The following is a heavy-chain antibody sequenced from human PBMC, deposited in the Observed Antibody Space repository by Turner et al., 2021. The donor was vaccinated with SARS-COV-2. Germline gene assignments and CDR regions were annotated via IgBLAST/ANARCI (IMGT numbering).Heavy chain of an antibody. CDR3: ARGPAVFGVVIMGY. V-gene: IGHV1-2*02. D-gene: IGHD3-3*01. J-gene: IGHJ4*02. Sequence: VQLVQSGAEANKPGPSVKVSCKASRYTFTGYYMHWVRQVPGQGREGMGWINPSSGGTNYAQRFQVRVTMTRDTYISTVYMELSRVGSDDTAVYYCARGPAVFGVVIMGYWGQGTLVTVSS. CDR2: INPSSGGT. CDR1: RYTFTGYY.